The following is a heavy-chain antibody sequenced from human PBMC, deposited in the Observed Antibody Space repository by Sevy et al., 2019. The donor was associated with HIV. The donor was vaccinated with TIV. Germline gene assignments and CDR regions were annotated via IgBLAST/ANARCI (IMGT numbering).Heavy chain of an antibody. CDR2: IYYNGNT. J-gene: IGHJ4*02. V-gene: IGHV4-61*01. CDR3: ARESRGLYHFDY. Sequence: SETLSLTCTVSGGSVSSGSSYWSWIRQPPGKGLEWIGYIYYNGNTNYNPSLKSRVTISVDTSKNQFSLKPSSVTAADTAVYFCARESRGLYHFDYWGQGTLVTVSS. CDR1: GGSVSSGSSY. D-gene: IGHD3-10*01.